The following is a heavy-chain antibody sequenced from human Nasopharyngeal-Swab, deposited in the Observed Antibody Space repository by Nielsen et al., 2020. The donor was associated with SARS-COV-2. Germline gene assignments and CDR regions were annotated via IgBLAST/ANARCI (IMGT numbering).Heavy chain of an antibody. CDR2: INHSGST. V-gene: IGHV4-34*01. J-gene: IGHJ3*02. CDR3: ARGLAPSLSVFDI. D-gene: IGHD6-6*01. CDR1: GGSFSGYY. Sequence: SETLSLTCAVYGGSFSGYYWSWIRQPPGKGLEWIGEINHSGSTNYNPSLKSRVTISVDTSKNQFSLKLSSVTAADTAVYYCARGLAPSLSVFDIWGQGTMVTVSS.